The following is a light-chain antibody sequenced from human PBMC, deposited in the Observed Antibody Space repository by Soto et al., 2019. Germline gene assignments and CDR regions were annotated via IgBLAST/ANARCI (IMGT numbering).Light chain of an antibody. Sequence: DIQMTQSPSTLSASVGDRVTITCRASQSVGTWLAWYQQKPGKPPTLLIYDASNLESGVPSRFSGSGSGADFTLTISSLQPEDFATYFCQQLNSYPITFGQGTRLEIK. V-gene: IGKV1-5*01. CDR3: QQLNSYPIT. CDR2: DAS. CDR1: QSVGTW. J-gene: IGKJ5*01.